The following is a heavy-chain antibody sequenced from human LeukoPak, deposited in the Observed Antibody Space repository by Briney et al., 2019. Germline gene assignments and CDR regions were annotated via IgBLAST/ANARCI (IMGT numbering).Heavy chain of an antibody. Sequence: GGSLRLSCAASGFTFSSYWMHWVRQAPGKGLVWVSRINSDGSSTSYADSVKGRFTISRDNAKNSLYLQMNSLRAEDTAVYYCARGWFGELSHPEFDYWGQGTLVTVSS. CDR2: INSDGSST. D-gene: IGHD3-10*01. J-gene: IGHJ4*02. CDR3: ARGWFGELSHPEFDY. V-gene: IGHV3-74*01. CDR1: GFTFSSYW.